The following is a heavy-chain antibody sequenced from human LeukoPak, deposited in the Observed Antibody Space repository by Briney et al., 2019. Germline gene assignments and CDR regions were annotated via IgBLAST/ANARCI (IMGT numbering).Heavy chain of an antibody. D-gene: IGHD3-22*01. CDR1: GGSISSGGSY. J-gene: IGHJ3*02. CDR3: ARAYDSSGYHPTYAFDI. V-gene: IGHV4-31*03. CDR2: IYYSGST. Sequence: SQTLSLICTVSGGSISSGGSYWSWIRQHPGTGLEWIGYIYYSGSTYYNPSLKSRVTISVDTSKNQFSLKLSSVTAADTAVYYCARAYDSSGYHPTYAFDIWGQGTMVTVSS.